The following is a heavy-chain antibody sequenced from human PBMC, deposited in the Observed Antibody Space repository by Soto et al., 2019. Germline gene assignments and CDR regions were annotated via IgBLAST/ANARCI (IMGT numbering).Heavy chain of an antibody. D-gene: IGHD3-16*02. V-gene: IGHV4-31*03. Sequence: QVQLQESGPGLVKPSQTLSLTCTVSGDSISSGGYYWSWIRQHPGKGLEWIAYIFHNGNTYYNPSLTRRLIISVDTSKNQLSRNLSSWRAADTALYYCARASTTSYEISWGSYRSGWCDPGGQGTRVTVS. CDR2: IFHNGNT. CDR3: ARASTTSYEISWGSYRSGWCDP. CDR1: GDSISSGGYY. J-gene: IGHJ5*02.